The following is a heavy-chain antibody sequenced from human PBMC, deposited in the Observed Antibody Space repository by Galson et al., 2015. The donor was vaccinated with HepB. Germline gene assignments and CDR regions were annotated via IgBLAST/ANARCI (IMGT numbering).Heavy chain of an antibody. CDR2: ISAYNGNT. CDR1: GYTFTSYG. CDR3: ARLPAAGTTWTADY. V-gene: IGHV1-18*01. J-gene: IGHJ4*02. Sequence: SVKVSCKASGYTFTSYGTSWVRQAPGQGLEWMGWISAYNGNTNYAQKLQGRVTMTTDTSTSTAYMELRSLRSDDTAVYYCARLPAAGTTWTADYWGQGTLVTVSS. D-gene: IGHD6-13*01.